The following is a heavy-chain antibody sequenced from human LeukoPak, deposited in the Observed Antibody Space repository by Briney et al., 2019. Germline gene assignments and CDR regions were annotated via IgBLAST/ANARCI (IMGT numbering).Heavy chain of an antibody. CDR3: ARCRPKTYYYGSESYYPDY. CDR2: INHSGST. D-gene: IGHD3-10*01. V-gene: IGHV4-34*01. J-gene: IGHJ4*02. Sequence: SETLSLTCAVYGGSFSGYYWSWIRQPPGKGLEWIGEINHSGSTNYNPSLKSRVTISVDTSKNQFSLKLSSVTAADTAVYYCARCRPKTYYYGSESYYPDYWGQGTLVTVSS. CDR1: GGSFSGYY.